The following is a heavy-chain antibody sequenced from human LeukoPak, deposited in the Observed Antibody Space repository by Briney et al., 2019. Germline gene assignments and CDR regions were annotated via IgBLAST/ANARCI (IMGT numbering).Heavy chain of an antibody. D-gene: IGHD2-21*01. J-gene: IGHJ6*02. Sequence: SETLSLTCTVSGGSISSSSYYWGWIRQPPGKGLEWIGSIYYSGSTYYNPSLKSRVTISVDTSKNQFSLKLSSVTAADTAVYYCARAKGGDYYYYYGMDVWGQGTTVTVSS. CDR1: GGSISSSSYY. CDR3: ARAKGGDYYYYYGMDV. CDR2: IYYSGST. V-gene: IGHV4-39*01.